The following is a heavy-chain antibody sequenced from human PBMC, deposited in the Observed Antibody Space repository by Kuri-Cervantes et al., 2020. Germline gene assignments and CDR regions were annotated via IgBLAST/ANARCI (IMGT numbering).Heavy chain of an antibody. V-gene: IGHV4-39*07. CDR3: VGGGAYYYYGMDV. J-gene: IGHJ6*02. CDR2: IYYSGST. D-gene: IGHD1-26*01. Sequence: ESLKISCTVSGGSISSSSYYWGWIRQPPGKGLEWIGSIYYSGSTYYNPSLKSRVTISVDKSKNQFSLKLSSVTAADTAVYYCVGGGAYYYYGMDVWGQGTTVTVSS. CDR1: GGSISSSSYY.